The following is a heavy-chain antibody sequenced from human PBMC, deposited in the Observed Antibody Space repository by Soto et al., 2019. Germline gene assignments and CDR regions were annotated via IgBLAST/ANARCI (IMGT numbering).Heavy chain of an antibody. Sequence: SETLSLTCTVSGGSISSSSYYWGWIRQPPGKGLEWIGSIYYSGSTYYNPSLKSRVTISVDTSKNQFSLKLSSVTAADTAVYYCARRSDMEVLEWLFQLSPQYYFDYWGQGTLVTVSS. CDR1: GGSISSSSYY. D-gene: IGHD3-3*01. V-gene: IGHV4-39*01. J-gene: IGHJ4*02. CDR3: ARRSDMEVLEWLFQLSPQYYFDY. CDR2: IYYSGST.